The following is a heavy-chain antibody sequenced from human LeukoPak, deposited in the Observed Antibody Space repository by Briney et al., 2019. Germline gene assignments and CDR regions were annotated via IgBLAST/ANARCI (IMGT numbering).Heavy chain of an antibody. CDR3: AFSLVVPAAQPSPYYYYYYMDV. Sequence: ASVKVSCKASGYTFTGYYMHWVRQAPGQGLEWMGWINPNSGGTNYAQKFQGRVTMTRDTSISTAYMELSRLRSDDTAVYYCAFSLVVPAAQPSPYYYYYYMDVWGKGTKVTVSS. CDR1: GYTFTGYY. V-gene: IGHV1-2*02. J-gene: IGHJ6*03. CDR2: INPNSGGT. D-gene: IGHD2-2*01.